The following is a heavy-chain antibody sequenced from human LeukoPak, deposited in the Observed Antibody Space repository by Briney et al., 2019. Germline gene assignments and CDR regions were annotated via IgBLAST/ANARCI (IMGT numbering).Heavy chain of an antibody. D-gene: IGHD6-13*01. CDR2: ISGSGGST. V-gene: IGHV3-23*01. CDR3: AKGGSSWTFFDY. J-gene: IGHJ4*02. CDR1: GFTFSSCD. Sequence: GGTLRLSCAASGFTFSSCDMSWVRQAPGKGLEWVSSISGSGGSTYYADSVKGRFTISRDNSKNTLYLQVNSLRAEDTAVYYCAKGGSSWTFFDYWGQGTLVTVSS.